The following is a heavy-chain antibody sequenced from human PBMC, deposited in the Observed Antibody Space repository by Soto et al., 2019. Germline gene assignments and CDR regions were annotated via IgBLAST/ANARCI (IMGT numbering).Heavy chain of an antibody. Sequence: QVQLQESGPGLVKPSQTLSLTCTVSGGSISSGDYYWSWIRQPPGKGLEWIGYIDYSGSTYYNPSLKSRVTISVDTAKNQSSLKLSSVTAADTAVYYCARCGWGLPYFDYWGQGTLVTVSS. J-gene: IGHJ4*02. D-gene: IGHD1-26*01. CDR2: IDYSGST. CDR3: ARCGWGLPYFDY. V-gene: IGHV4-30-4*01. CDR1: GGSISSGDYY.